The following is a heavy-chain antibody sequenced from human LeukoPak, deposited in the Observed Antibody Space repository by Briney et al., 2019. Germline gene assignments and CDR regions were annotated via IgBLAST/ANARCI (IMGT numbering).Heavy chain of an antibody. V-gene: IGHV4-61*02. CDR3: ARSMVRNLYNWFDP. J-gene: IGHJ5*02. CDR1: GGSIRSGSYY. Sequence: SETLSLTCSVSGGSIRSGSYYWSWIRQPAGKGLEWIGRIYTSGSTNYNPSLKSRVTMSVDTSKNQFSLKLSSVTAADTAVYYCARSMVRNLYNWFDPWGQGTLVTVSS. D-gene: IGHD3-10*01. CDR2: IYTSGST.